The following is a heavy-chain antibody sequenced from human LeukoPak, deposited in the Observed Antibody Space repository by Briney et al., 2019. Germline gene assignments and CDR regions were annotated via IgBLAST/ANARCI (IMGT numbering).Heavy chain of an antibody. J-gene: IGHJ6*03. CDR2: INHSGRT. Sequence: SETLSLTCAVYGGSFSDYFWGWIRQPPGKGLEWIGEINHSGRTYYNPSLKSRVTISVDTSKHQISLNLSSVTAADTAVYYCVRRWYYYYFMDLWGTGNTVTVSS. D-gene: IGHD4-23*01. CDR1: GGSFSDYF. V-gene: IGHV4-34*01. CDR3: VRRWYYYYFMDL.